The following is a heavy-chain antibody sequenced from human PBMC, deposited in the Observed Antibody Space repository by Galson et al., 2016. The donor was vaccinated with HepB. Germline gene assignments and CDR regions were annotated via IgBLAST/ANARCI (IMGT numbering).Heavy chain of an antibody. Sequence: SETLSLTCTVYGGSFSGHYWSWVRQPPGKGLEWIGEINHSGRTNYNPSLKSRVAISVDTSKNQFSLILTSVTAADTAVYYCARGGATPMVLTYWSQGTLVTVSS. D-gene: IGHD5-18*01. J-gene: IGHJ4*02. CDR3: ARGGATPMVLTY. CDR2: INHSGRT. V-gene: IGHV4-34*01. CDR1: GGSFSGHY.